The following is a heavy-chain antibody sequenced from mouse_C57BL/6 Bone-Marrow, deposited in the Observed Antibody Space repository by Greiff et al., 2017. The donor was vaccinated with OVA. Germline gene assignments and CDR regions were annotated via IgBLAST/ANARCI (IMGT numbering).Heavy chain of an antibody. CDR2: IRSKSNNYAT. J-gene: IGHJ2*01. CDR1: GFTFNTYA. Sequence: EVKLVESGGGLVQPKGSLKLSCAASGFTFNTYAMNWVRQAPGKGLEWVARIRSKSNNYATYYADSVKDSFTISRDDSQSMLYLQMNNLKTEVTAMYYCVRGYYGSSFDCDYWGQGTTLTVSS. V-gene: IGHV10-1*02. CDR3: VRGYYGSSFDCDY. D-gene: IGHD1-1*01.